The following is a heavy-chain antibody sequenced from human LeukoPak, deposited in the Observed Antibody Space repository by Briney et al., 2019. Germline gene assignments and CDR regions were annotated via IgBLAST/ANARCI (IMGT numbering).Heavy chain of an antibody. CDR1: TDSITSNW. CDR2: VHKSGST. D-gene: IGHD1-26*01. CDR3: AKEIVGAYTPEAD. J-gene: IGHJ4*02. Sequence: SETLSLTCAVSTDSITSNWWSWVRQPPGKGLEWIGEVHKSGSTNYYPSLQSRVTISIDKSKNQIALELTSVTAADTAVYYCAKEIVGAYTPEADWGQRILVTVSS. V-gene: IGHV4-4*02.